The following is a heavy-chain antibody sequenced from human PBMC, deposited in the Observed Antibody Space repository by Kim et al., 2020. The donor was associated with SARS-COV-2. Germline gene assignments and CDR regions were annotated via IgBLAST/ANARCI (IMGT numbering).Heavy chain of an antibody. J-gene: IGHJ6*02. V-gene: IGHV3-23*01. CDR1: GFTFSRHA. CDR3: AKYYHASGNRNGMDV. CDR2: IDSRGGNK. Sequence: GGSLRLSCGASGFTFSRHAMSWVRQASGKGLEWVSTIDSRGGNKYYADSAQGRFTISRDNSKNTLYLETNSLRAEDTAVYYCAKYYHASGNRNGMDVWGQGPTVTVSS. D-gene: IGHD3-10*01.